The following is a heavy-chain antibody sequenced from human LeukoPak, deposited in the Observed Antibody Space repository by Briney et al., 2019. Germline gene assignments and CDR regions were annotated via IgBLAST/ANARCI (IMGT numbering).Heavy chain of an antibody. J-gene: IGHJ4*02. D-gene: IGHD3-22*01. CDR3: ASGYYYDSSAPWGY. CDR2: IYSGGST. Sequence: GGSLRLSCAASGFTVSSNDMSWVRQAPGKGLEWVSVIYSGGSTYYADSVKGRFTISRDNSKNTLYLQMNSLRAEDTAVYYCASGYYYDSSAPWGYWGQGTLVTVSS. CDR1: GFTVSSND. V-gene: IGHV3-53*01.